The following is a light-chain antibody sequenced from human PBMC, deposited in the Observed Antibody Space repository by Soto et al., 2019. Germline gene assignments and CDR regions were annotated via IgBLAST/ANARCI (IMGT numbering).Light chain of an antibody. J-gene: IGLJ2*01. V-gene: IGLV2-14*01. Sequence: QSVLTQPASVSGSPGQSITISCTGTSSDVGGYNYVSWYQQHPGKAPKLMIYDVSNRPSGVSNRFSGSKSGNTASLTISGLQTEDEADYYCSSYTSSSTPHVVFGGGTKVTVL. CDR1: SSDVGGYNY. CDR2: DVS. CDR3: SSYTSSSTPHVV.